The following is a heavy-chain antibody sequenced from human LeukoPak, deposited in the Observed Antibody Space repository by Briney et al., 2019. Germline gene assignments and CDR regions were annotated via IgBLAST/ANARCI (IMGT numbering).Heavy chain of an antibody. V-gene: IGHV4-39*01. D-gene: IGHD6-6*01. CDR1: GGSISSGSYY. Sequence: SETLSLTCTVSGGSISSGSYYWGWIRQPPGKGLEWIGSIYYSGSTYYNPSLKSRVTISVDTSKNQFSLKLSSVTAADTAVYYCARRRTAARSGHFDYWGQGTLVTVSS. CDR3: ARRRTAARSGHFDY. J-gene: IGHJ4*02. CDR2: IYYSGST.